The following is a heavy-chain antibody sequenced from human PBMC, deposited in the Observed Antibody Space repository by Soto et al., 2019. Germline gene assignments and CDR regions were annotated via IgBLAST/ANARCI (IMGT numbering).Heavy chain of an antibody. J-gene: IGHJ4*02. D-gene: IGHD3-22*01. CDR3: VRQSAYYVFFFDY. CDR1: AFTLSTYS. V-gene: IGHV3-48*02. Sequence: PGGSLRLSCAASAFTLSTYSMNWVRQAPGKGLEWVSYISGSSSDIYYADSVKGRFTISRDNGKNSLYLQMNSLRDEDTAVYYCVRQSAYYVFFFDYWGQGALVTVSS. CDR2: ISGSSSDI.